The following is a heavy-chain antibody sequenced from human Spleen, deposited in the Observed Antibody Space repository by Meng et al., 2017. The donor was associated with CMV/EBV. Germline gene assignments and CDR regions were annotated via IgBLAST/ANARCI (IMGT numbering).Heavy chain of an antibody. J-gene: IGHJ6*02. CDR3: AREYSSSFSDYYYGMDV. V-gene: IGHV3-48*03. CDR2: ISSSGSTI. Sequence: GGSLRLSCAASGFTFSSYEMNWVRQAPGKGLEWVSYISSSGSTIYYADSVKGRFTISRDNAKNSLYLQMNSLRAEDTAVYYCAREYSSSFSDYYYGMDVWGQGTTVTVSS. D-gene: IGHD6-6*01. CDR1: GFTFSSYE.